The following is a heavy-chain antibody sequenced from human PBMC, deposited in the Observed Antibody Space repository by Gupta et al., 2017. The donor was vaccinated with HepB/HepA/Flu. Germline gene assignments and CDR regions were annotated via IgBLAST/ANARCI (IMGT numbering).Heavy chain of an antibody. D-gene: IGHD3-16*02. CDR3: AKDQGPGRSYYYYGMDV. CDR2: ISYDGSNK. V-gene: IGHV3-30*18. J-gene: IGHJ6*02. Sequence: QVQLVESGGGVVKPGRSLRLSCAASGFTFSSYGMHWVRQAPGKGLEWVAVISYDGSNKYYADSVKGRFTISRDNSKNTLYLQMNSLRAEDTAVYYCAKDQGPGRSYYYYGMDVWGQGTTVTVSS. CDR1: GFTFSSYG.